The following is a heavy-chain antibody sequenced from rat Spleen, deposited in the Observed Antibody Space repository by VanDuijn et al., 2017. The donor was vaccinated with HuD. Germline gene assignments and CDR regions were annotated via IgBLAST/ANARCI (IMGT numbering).Heavy chain of an antibody. D-gene: IGHD1-9*01. CDR1: GFTFSDYA. V-gene: IGHV5-17*01. Sequence: EVRLVESGGGLVQPGRSLKLSCAASGFTFSDYAMAWVRQAPNKGLEWVATIIYDGSSIYYRDSVKGRFTISRDNAKSTLYLQVDSLRSEDTAIYYCARPTTGIPFNYWGQGVMVTVSS. J-gene: IGHJ2*01. CDR2: IIYDGSSI. CDR3: ARPTTGIPFNY.